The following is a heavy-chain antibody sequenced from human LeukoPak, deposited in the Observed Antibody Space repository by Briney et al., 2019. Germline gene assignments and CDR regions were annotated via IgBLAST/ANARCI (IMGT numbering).Heavy chain of an antibody. Sequence: SGTLSLTCAVSGGSISSSNWWSWVRQPPGKGLEWIGEIYHSGSTNYNPSLKSRVTISVDKSKNQFSLKLSSVTAADTAVYYCARFSYGDYVVPTLDYWGQGTLVTVSS. CDR2: IYHSGST. CDR3: ARFSYGDYVVPTLDY. V-gene: IGHV4-4*02. J-gene: IGHJ4*02. D-gene: IGHD4-17*01. CDR1: GGSISSSNW.